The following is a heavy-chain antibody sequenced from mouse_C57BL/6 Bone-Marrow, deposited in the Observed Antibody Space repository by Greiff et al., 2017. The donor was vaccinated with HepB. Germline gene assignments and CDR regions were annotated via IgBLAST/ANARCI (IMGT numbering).Heavy chain of an antibody. D-gene: IGHD1-3*01. CDR3: ASSRSWAMDY. CDR1: GYTFTSYW. CDR2: IDLGSGST. J-gene: IGHJ4*01. V-gene: IGHV1-55*01. Sequence: QVQLQQPGAELVKPGASVKMSCKASGYTFTSYWMTWVKQRPGQGLEWIGDIDLGSGSTNYNAKFKSKATLTVDTSSSTAYMQLSSLTSEDSAVYYCASSRSWAMDYWGQGTSVTVSS.